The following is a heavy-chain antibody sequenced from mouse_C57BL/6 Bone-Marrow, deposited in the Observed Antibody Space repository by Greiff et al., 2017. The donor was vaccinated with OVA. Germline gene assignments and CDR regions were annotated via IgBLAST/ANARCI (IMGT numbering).Heavy chain of an antibody. CDR1: GFNIEDDY. CDR2: IDPENGDT. J-gene: IGHJ3*01. V-gene: IGHV14-4*01. CDR3: TTWRDGYLFAY. D-gene: IGHD2-3*01. Sequence: EVQLQQSGAELVRPGASVKLSCTASGFNIEDDYMHWVKQRPEQGLEWIGWIDPENGDTEYASKFQGKATITADTSSNTAYLQLSSLTSEDTAVYYCTTWRDGYLFAYWGQGTLVTVSA.